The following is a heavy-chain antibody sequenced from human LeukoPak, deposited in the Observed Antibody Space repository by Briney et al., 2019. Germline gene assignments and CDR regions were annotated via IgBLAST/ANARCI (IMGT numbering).Heavy chain of an antibody. CDR1: GYTFTSYG. CDR3: ARVSGSLGIEDDAFDI. J-gene: IGHJ3*02. V-gene: IGHV1-18*01. D-gene: IGHD3-10*01. Sequence: ASVKVSCKASGYTFTSYGLTWVRQAPGQGLEWMGWISAYNGNTNYAQKLQGRVTMTTDTSTSTAYMELRSLRSDDTAVYYCARVSGSLGIEDDAFDIWGQGTMVTVSS. CDR2: ISAYNGNT.